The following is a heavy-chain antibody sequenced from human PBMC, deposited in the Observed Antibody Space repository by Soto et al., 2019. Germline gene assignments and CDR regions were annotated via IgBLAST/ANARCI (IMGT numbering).Heavy chain of an antibody. CDR2: IYWDADK. D-gene: IGHD3-22*01. J-gene: IGHJ3*02. CDR3: AHSPITTFPLVI. V-gene: IGHV2-5*02. CDR1: GFSRITRGEG. Sequence: QISWNGSGPTLVKPTQTLTQTFTFTGFSRITRGEGVGWIRQPPGKALEWLARIYWDADKRYSPSLKSRLTITKDTSKNHVVITMTNMDPVDTATYYCAHSPITTFPLVIWGQGTMVTVS.